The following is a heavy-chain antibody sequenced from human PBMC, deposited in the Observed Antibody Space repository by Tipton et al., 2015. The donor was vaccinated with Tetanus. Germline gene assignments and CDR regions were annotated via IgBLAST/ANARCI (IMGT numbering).Heavy chain of an antibody. CDR1: GGSISSYY. D-gene: IGHD2-15*01. CDR3: ARDLGSVVVKGRFDP. V-gene: IGHV4-4*07. J-gene: IGHJ5*02. Sequence: GLVKPSETLSLTCTVSGGSISSYYWSWIRQPAGKGLEWIGRIYTSGSTNYNPSLKSRVTISVDTSKNLFSLKLSSVTAADTAVYYCARDLGSVVVKGRFDPWGQGTLVTVSS. CDR2: IYTSGST.